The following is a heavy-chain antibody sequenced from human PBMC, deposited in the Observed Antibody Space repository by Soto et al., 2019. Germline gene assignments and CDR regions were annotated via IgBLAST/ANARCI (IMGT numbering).Heavy chain of an antibody. Sequence: QVQLVQSGAEVKKPGASVKVSCKASGYTFTSYGISWVRQAPGQGLEWMGWISAYNGNTKYAQKFQGRVTMTTDTAKRTAYMELRSLRSDDTAVYYCARDLGGSYYAPVDYWGQGTLVTVSS. CDR3: ARDLGGSYYAPVDY. CDR1: GYTFTSYG. CDR2: ISAYNGNT. D-gene: IGHD1-26*01. V-gene: IGHV1-18*01. J-gene: IGHJ4*02.